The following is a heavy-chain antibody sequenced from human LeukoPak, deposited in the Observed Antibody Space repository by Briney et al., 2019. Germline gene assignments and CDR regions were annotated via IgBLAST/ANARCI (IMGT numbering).Heavy chain of an antibody. Sequence: PSETLSLTCAVYGGSFSGYYWSWIRQPPGKGLEWIGEVNHSGDTNYNPSLKSRVTISVDTSKNQFSLKLSSVTAADTSVYYCARGDPKTVVQGVLGIKYHYYYVDVWGKGTTVTVSS. D-gene: IGHD3-10*01. CDR2: VNHSGDT. CDR3: ARGDPKTVVQGVLGIKYHYYYVDV. J-gene: IGHJ6*03. V-gene: IGHV4-34*01. CDR1: GGSFSGYY.